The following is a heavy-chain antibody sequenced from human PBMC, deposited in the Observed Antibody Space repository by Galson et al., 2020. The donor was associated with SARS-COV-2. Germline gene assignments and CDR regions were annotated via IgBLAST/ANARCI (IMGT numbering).Heavy chain of an antibody. D-gene: IGHD3-3*01. J-gene: IGHJ4*02. CDR2: NYHSGNT. CDR3: ARGNDFRPYSAFDN. V-gene: IGHV4-38-2*01. Sequence: SETLSLTCAVSGYSISSGYHWCLRRQPPGKREECIESNYHSGNTYYNPSLERRVTISVDTTNNQFSLKLSSVTAADTAVCYCARGNDFRPYSAFDNWGQGTLVTVSS. CDR1: GYSISSGYH.